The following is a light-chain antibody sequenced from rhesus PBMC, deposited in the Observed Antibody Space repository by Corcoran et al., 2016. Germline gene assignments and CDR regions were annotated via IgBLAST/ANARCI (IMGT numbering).Light chain of an antibody. CDR2: KAS. V-gene: IGKV1-22*01. J-gene: IGKJ1*01. CDR1: QSVSSW. Sequence: DVQMTQSPSSLSASVGDTVTITCRASQSVSSWFAWYQQKPGKSPKLRIYKASTLQSGVPSRFSGSGSGTDFTLTISSLQSEDFATYYCQQYSSSPWTFGQGTKVEI. CDR3: QQYSSSPWT.